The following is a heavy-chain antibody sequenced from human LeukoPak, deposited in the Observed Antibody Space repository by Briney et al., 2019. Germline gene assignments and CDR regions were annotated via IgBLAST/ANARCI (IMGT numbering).Heavy chain of an antibody. CDR3: ARSYSDSDDYYHDAFDI. V-gene: IGHV4-39*07. CDR1: GGSISSSSYY. Sequence: TSETLSLTCTVSGGSISSSSYYWGWIRQPPGKGLERIGSIYYSGSTYYNPSLKSRVTISVDTSKNQFSLKLSSVTAADTAVYYCARSYSDSDDYYHDAFDIWGQGTMVTVSS. D-gene: IGHD3-22*01. CDR2: IYYSGST. J-gene: IGHJ3*02.